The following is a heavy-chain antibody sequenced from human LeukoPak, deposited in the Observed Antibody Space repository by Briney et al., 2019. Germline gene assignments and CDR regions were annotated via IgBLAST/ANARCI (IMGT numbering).Heavy chain of an antibody. CDR1: GFTFYDYY. CDR3: AKKSGYCSSTSCYHYYYGMDV. J-gene: IGHJ6*02. D-gene: IGHD2-2*03. CDR2: ISSSGSTI. V-gene: IGHV3-11*01. Sequence: GGSLRLSCAASGFTFYDYYMSWMGQAPGKGLEWVSYISSSGSTIYHADPVKGRFTISRDNAKNSLYLQMNRPRAEDTAVYYCAKKSGYCSSTSCYHYYYGMDVGGQGTTVTV.